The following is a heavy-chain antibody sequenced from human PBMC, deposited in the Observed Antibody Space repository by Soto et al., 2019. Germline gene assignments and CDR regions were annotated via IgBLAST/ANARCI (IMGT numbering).Heavy chain of an antibody. CDR3: ARSTHNSSWQFHFDY. D-gene: IGHD6-13*01. Sequence: ASVMFSCKAAGGTFSSYAISWVRKAPGQWLEGLGGIIPIFGTANYAQKFQGRVTITADKSKSTAYMELSSLRSEDTAVYYWARSTHNSSWQFHFDYWGQGTLVTVSS. J-gene: IGHJ4*02. V-gene: IGHV1-69*06. CDR2: IIPIFGTA. CDR1: GGTFSSYA.